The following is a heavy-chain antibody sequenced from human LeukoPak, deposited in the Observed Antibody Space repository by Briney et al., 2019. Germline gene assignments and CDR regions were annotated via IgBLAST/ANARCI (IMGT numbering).Heavy chain of an antibody. Sequence: WGSLRLSCAASGFTCSSYGMTWVRHGPGNGLEWVSSISGASADIDYAESLRGRVIISTDKATNSLYLQMNSLRTEDTALYYCAKDIYREYNYYDSSGLSSEGFDYWGQGTLVTVSS. V-gene: IGHV3-21*04. CDR2: ISGASADI. CDR1: GFTCSSYG. J-gene: IGHJ4*02. CDR3: AKDIYREYNYYDSSGLSSEGFDY. D-gene: IGHD3-22*01.